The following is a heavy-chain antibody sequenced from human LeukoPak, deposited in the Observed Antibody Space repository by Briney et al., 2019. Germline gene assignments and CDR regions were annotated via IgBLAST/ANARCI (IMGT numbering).Heavy chain of an antibody. CDR3: ARAPPYSSASWGYYGMDV. CDR2: IGIAGDT. Sequence: AGGSLRLSCAASGFTFSSYDMHWARQTIGKGLEWVSSIGIAGDTYYPGSVKGRFTISRENAKNSLYLQMNSLRAGDTAVYYCARAPPYSSASWGYYGMDVWGQGTTVTVSS. J-gene: IGHJ6*02. CDR1: GFTFSSYD. V-gene: IGHV3-13*01. D-gene: IGHD6-6*01.